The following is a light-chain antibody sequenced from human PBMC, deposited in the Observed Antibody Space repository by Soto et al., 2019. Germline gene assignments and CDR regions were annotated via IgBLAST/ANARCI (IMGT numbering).Light chain of an antibody. Sequence: EIVLTQSPGTLSLSPGERATLACRASQSVSSNLAWYQQKPGQAPRLLIYGASTRTTGIPARFSGSGSGTEFTLTISSLQSEDFAVYYCQQYNSWPPITFGQGTRLENK. CDR2: GAS. J-gene: IGKJ5*01. CDR1: QSVSSN. V-gene: IGKV3-15*01. CDR3: QQYNSWPPIT.